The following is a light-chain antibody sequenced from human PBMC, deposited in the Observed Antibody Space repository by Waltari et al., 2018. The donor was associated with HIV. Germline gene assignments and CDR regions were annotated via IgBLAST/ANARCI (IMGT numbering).Light chain of an antibody. J-gene: IGLJ1*01. Sequence: QPALTQPASVSGSPGQSITISCTGTSRDIGYYDSVPWYQQHPGKAPKLMIYEVNNRPSGISNRFSGSKSGNTASLTISGLQAEDEADYYCSSHTTSSTLYVFGTGTKVTVL. CDR3: SSHTTSSTLYV. CDR2: EVN. V-gene: IGLV2-14*01. CDR1: SRDIGYYDS.